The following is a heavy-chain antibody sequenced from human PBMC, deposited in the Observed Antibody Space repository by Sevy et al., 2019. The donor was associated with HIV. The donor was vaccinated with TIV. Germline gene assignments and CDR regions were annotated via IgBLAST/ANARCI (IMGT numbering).Heavy chain of an antibody. CDR1: GYTLTELS. CDR3: ATGGNLDYYDSSPPAY. CDR2: FDPEDGET. V-gene: IGHV1-24*01. Sequence: ASVKVSCKVSGYTLTELSKHWVRQAPGKGLEWMGGFDPEDGETIYAQTFQGRVTMTEDTSTDTAYMELSSLRSEDTAVYYCATGGNLDYYDSSPPAYWGQGTLVTVSS. J-gene: IGHJ4*02. D-gene: IGHD3-22*01.